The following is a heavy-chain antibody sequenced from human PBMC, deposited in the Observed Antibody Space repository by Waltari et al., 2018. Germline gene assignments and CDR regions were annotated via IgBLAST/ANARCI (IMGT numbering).Heavy chain of an antibody. CDR2: LYSAGHT. J-gene: IGHJ4*02. CDR1: GLPISANY. D-gene: IGHD3-16*01. Sequence: EVQLVASGGGLIQPGGSLRLSCAASGLPISANYMGWVRQAPGKGLEWVSVLYSAGHTYYADSVKGRFTISRDSSKNTLYLQMNSLRTEDTAVYYCARDLVHYFDYWGQGTLVTVSS. V-gene: IGHV3-53*01. CDR3: ARDLVHYFDY.